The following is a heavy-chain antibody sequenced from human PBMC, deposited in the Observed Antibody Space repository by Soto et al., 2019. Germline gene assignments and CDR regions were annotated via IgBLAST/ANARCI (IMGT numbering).Heavy chain of an antibody. Sequence: QVQLVESGGGLVKPGGSLRLSCAASGFTFSDYYMSWIRQAPGKGLEWVSYISSSSSYTNYADSVKGRFTISRDNAKNSLYLQMNSLRAEDTAVYYCARMYSSSSPVDYWGQGTLVTVSS. CDR1: GFTFSDYY. D-gene: IGHD6-6*01. V-gene: IGHV3-11*06. J-gene: IGHJ4*02. CDR2: ISSSSSYT. CDR3: ARMYSSSSPVDY.